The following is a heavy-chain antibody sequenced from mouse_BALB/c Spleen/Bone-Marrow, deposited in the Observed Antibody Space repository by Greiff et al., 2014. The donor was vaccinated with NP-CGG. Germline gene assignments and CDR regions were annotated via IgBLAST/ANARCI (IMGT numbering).Heavy chain of an antibody. Sequence: VQLVESGAELVRPGSSVKLSCKASGYAFSSYWMNWVKQRPGQGLEWIGQIYPGDGDTNYNGKFKGKATLTADKSSSKAYMQLSSLPTDGSAVDFWAREGYSNEENGHDMDYWGQGTSLTVSS. V-gene: IGHV1-80*01. CDR3: AREGYSNEENGHDMDY. J-gene: IGHJ4*01. D-gene: IGHD2-5*01. CDR2: IYPGDGDT. CDR1: GYAFSSYW.